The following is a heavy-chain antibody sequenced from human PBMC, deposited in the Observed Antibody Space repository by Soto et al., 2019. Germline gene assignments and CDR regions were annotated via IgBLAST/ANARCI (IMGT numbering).Heavy chain of an antibody. CDR3: ARGQEFVA. J-gene: IGHJ5*02. CDR1: GDTFSRYT. D-gene: IGHD2-21*01. V-gene: IGHV1-69*08. CDR2: IIPILGTI. Sequence: QVQLVQSGAEVKTPGSSVKVSCKASGDTFSRYTLNWVRQAPGQGLEWMGRIIPILGTIKYAQKFQGRVTITADQSTSTAYMELSSLRSDDTAIYSCARGQEFVAWGQGTLVTVSS.